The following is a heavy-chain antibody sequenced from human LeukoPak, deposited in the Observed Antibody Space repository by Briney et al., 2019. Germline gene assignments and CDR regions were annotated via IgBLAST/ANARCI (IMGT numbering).Heavy chain of an antibody. J-gene: IGHJ4*02. Sequence: PGGSLRLSCAASKFTFSSYAMNWVRQASGKGLEWVSLIHSDGGTTNYADSVKGRFTISRDNAKNTLYLQMNSLRVEDTAVYYCARDTYSIAEWGQGTLVTVSS. V-gene: IGHV3-74*01. CDR3: ARDTYSIAE. D-gene: IGHD1-26*01. CDR1: KFTFSSYA. CDR2: IHSDGGTT.